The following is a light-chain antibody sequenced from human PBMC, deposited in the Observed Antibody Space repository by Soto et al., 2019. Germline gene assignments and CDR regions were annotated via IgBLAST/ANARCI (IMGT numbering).Light chain of an antibody. Sequence: QSVLTQPASVSGSPGQSITISCTGTSSDVGAYKFVSWYQHHPGKAPKLIIYDVTTRPSGVSNRFSGSKSGDTASLTISGLQSEDEADYYCSSCTSSSTYVFGTGTKVTGL. CDR2: DVT. V-gene: IGLV2-14*03. J-gene: IGLJ1*01. CDR3: SSCTSSSTYV. CDR1: SSDVGAYKF.